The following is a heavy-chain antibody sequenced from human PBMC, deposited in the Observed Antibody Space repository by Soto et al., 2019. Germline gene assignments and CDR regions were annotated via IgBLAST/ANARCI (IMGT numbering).Heavy chain of an antibody. V-gene: IGHV3-74*01. CDR2: INTDASDT. CDR3: ARTGYYYDNKGYDFDS. J-gene: IGHJ4*02. Sequence: XGSLRLSCTACGFTFSSYWMHWVRQAPGTGLIWVSRINTDASDTTYADSVRGRFTISRDNAKNTLYLQMNSLRAEDTAVYYCARTGYYYDNKGYDFDSSGQGTLVTVSS. CDR1: GFTFSSYW. D-gene: IGHD3-22*01.